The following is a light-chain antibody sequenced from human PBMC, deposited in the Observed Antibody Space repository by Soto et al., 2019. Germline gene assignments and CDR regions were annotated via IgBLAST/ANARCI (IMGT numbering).Light chain of an antibody. Sequence: DIQMTQSPSTLSASVGDRVTITCRASQTISNWLAWYQQKTGEAPRLLIHGASSLESGVPSRFSGSGSGTEFTLTISSLQPDDFATYYCQHYNSYSGTFGQGTKVE. J-gene: IGKJ1*01. V-gene: IGKV1-5*03. CDR3: QHYNSYSGT. CDR1: QTISNW. CDR2: GAS.